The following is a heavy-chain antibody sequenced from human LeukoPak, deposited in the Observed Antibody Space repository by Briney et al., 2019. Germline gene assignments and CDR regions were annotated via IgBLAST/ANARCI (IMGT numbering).Heavy chain of an antibody. Sequence: ASVKVSCKASGYTFTSYATNWVRQAPGQGLEWMGWISAYNGNTNYTQKLQGRVTMTTDTSTSTAYMELRSLRSDDTAVYYCARLPGYSSSWYGRADYWGQGTLVTVSS. CDR3: ARLPGYSSSWYGRADY. J-gene: IGHJ4*02. V-gene: IGHV1-18*01. CDR2: ISAYNGNT. D-gene: IGHD6-13*01. CDR1: GYTFTSYA.